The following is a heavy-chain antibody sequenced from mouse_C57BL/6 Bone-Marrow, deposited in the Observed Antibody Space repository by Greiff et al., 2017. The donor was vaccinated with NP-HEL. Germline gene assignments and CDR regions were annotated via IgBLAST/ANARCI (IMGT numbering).Heavy chain of an antibody. CDR1: GYTFTSYG. V-gene: IGHV1-81*01. D-gene: IGHD2-3*01. J-gene: IGHJ3*01. Sequence: QVQLKESGAELARPGASVKLSCKASGYTFTSYGISWVKQRTGQGLEWIGEIYPRSGNTYYNEKFKGKATLTADKSSSTAYMGLRSLTSEDSAVYFCARRGLLRPFAYWGQGTLVTVSA. CDR3: ARRGLLRPFAY. CDR2: IYPRSGNT.